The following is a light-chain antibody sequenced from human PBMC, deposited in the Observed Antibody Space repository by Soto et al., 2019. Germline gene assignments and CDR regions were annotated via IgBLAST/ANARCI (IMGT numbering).Light chain of an antibody. CDR2: AAS. J-gene: IGKJ4*01. Sequence: MTQSPSSLSASVGDRVTITCRTSQNIRTYLNWYQQKPGRAPKLLIYAASSLQSGVPSRFGGSGSGTDFTLTITSLQPEDFATYYCQQSYNSPLTFGGGTKVEI. CDR1: QNIRTY. V-gene: IGKV1-39*01. CDR3: QQSYNSPLT.